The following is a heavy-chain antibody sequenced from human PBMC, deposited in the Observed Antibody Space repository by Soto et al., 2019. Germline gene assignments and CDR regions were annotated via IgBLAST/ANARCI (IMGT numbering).Heavy chain of an antibody. CDR3: VRDLNGSGDY. CDR2: IFHSLGA. J-gene: IGHJ4*02. CDR1: SCSTTSDY. Sequence: SETLSLTCTVTSCSTTSDYWSWIRQPPGKGLEWLGYIFHSLGAKYNPSLGSRGTISLDTSKNKLSLSLRSVTAEDTAIYFCVRDLNGSGDYWGQGTLVTVS. D-gene: IGHD3-10*01. V-gene: IGHV4-59*01.